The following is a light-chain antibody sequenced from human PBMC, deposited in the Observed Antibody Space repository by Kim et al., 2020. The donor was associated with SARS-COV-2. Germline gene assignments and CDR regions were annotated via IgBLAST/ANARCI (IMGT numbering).Light chain of an antibody. CDR2: GAS. J-gene: IGKJ4*01. CDR3: QQYNNWPLT. CDR1: QSVNRN. V-gene: IGKV3-15*01. Sequence: SVSPGERATLSCRASQSVNRNLAWYQQKLGQAPRLLIYGASTTATGVPARFSGSGSGTEFTLTISSLQSEDFAVYYCQQYNNWPLTLGGGTKVEI.